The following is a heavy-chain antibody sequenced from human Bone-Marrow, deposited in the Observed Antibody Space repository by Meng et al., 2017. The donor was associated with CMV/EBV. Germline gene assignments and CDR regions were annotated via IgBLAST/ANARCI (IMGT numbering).Heavy chain of an antibody. CDR1: GGSISSGDYY. J-gene: IGHJ4*02. V-gene: IGHV4-30-4*08. CDR3: ARMGLGSFGDY. Sequence: SETLSLTCTVSGGSISSGDYYWSWIRQPPGKGLEWIGYIYYSGSTYYNPSLKSRVTISVDTPKNQFSLKLSSVTAADTAVYYCARMGLGSFGDYWGQGTLVTVSS. CDR2: IYYSGST. D-gene: IGHD1-26*01.